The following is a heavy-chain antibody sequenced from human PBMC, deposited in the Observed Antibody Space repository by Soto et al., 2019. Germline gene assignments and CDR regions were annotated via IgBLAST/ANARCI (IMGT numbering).Heavy chain of an antibody. V-gene: IGHV4-59*01. CDR1: GGSISSYY. Sequence: PSETLSLTCTVSGGSISSYYWSWIRQPPGKGLEWIGYIYYSGSTNYNPSLKSRVTISVDTSKNQFSLKLSSVTAADTAVYYCARASSIAARRLYWFDPWGKGTLVTVSS. J-gene: IGHJ5*02. D-gene: IGHD6-6*01. CDR2: IYYSGST. CDR3: ARASSIAARRLYWFDP.